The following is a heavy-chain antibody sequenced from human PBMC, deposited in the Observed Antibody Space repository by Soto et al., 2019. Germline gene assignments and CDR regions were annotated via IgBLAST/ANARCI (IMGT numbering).Heavy chain of an antibody. V-gene: IGHV1-8*01. CDR2: MNPNSGNT. CDR3: ARGYCTNGVCYSVNYYYYYYMDV. CDR1: GYTFTSYD. J-gene: IGHJ6*03. Sequence: ASVKVSCKAPGYTFTSYDINWVRQATGQGLEWMGWMNPNSGNTGYAQKFQGRVTMTRNTSISTAYMELSSLRSEDTAVYYCARGYCTNGVCYSVNYYYYYYMDVCGKGTTVTVSS. D-gene: IGHD2-8*01.